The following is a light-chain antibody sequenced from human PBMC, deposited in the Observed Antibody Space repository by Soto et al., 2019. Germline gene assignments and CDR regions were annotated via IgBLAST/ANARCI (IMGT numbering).Light chain of an antibody. V-gene: IGLV2-14*01. CDR1: SNDVRSYNY. Sequence: QSALTQPASVSGSPGQSITISCTGTSNDVRSYNYVSWYQQHPGKAPKLMIFEVTNRPSGVSNRFSGSKSGNTASLTISGLQAEDEATYYCSSYKSSNPRDVVFGGGTKLTVL. CDR2: EVT. J-gene: IGLJ2*01. CDR3: SSYKSSNPRDVV.